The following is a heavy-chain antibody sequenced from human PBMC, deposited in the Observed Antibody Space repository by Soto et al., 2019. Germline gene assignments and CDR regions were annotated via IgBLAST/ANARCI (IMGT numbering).Heavy chain of an antibody. D-gene: IGHD6-13*01. CDR3: AIIATSGGGDAFDI. V-gene: IGHV3-30-3*01. CDR1: GFTFSNYA. Sequence: QVQLVESGGGVVQPGRSLRLSCAASGFTFSNYAMHWVRQAPAKGLAWVAAILSDEINKYSADSVKGRFTISRDNSKTTLYPQMNRLRPEDTAVYYCAIIATSGGGDAFDIWCQGTMVTVSS. J-gene: IGHJ3*02. CDR2: ILSDEINK.